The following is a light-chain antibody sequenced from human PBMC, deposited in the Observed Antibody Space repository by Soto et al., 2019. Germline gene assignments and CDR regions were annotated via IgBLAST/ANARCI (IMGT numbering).Light chain of an antibody. CDR1: QSVSSSY. CDR2: GAS. V-gene: IGKV3-20*01. J-gene: IGKJ1*01. Sequence: EIVLTQSPGTLSLSPGERVTLSCRASQSVSSSYLAWYQQKPGQAPRLLIYGASSRATGIPDRFSGSGSGTDFTLTISRLEPEDFAVYDCQQYGSSPWTFGQGTKVDIK. CDR3: QQYGSSPWT.